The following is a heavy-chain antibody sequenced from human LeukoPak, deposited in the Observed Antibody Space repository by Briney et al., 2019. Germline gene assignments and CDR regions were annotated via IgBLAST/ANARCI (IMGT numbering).Heavy chain of an antibody. CDR3: ASSEWELLDY. V-gene: IGHV3-30*04. CDR1: GFTFSSYA. CDR2: ISYDGSNK. J-gene: IGHJ4*02. D-gene: IGHD1-26*01. Sequence: PGGSLRLSCAASGFTFSSYAMHWVRQAPGKGLEWVAVISYDGSNKYYADSVKGRFTISRDNSKNTLYLQMNGLRAEDTAVYYCASSEWELLDYWGQGTLVTVSS.